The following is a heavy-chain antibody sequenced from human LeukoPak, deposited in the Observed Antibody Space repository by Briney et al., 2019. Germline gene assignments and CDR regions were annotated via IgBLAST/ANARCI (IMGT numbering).Heavy chain of an antibody. CDR3: ARPRGDLWSGYDY. CDR1: GGSIGRSSYY. CDR2: TYYSGST. V-gene: IGHV4-39*01. J-gene: IGHJ4*02. Sequence: SETLSLTCSASGGSIGRSSYYWTWIRQSPGRGLEWIGNTYYSGSTLYNPSLKSRVTISVDTSKNQFSLRLTSVTAADTAVYYCARPRGDLWSGYDYWGQGVLVTVSP. D-gene: IGHD3-3*01.